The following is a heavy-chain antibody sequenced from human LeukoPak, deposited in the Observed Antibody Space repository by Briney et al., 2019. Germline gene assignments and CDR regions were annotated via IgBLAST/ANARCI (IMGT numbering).Heavy chain of an antibody. CDR2: INHSGST. J-gene: IGHJ4*02. Sequence: SETLSLTCAVSGGSFSGYSWSWIRQPPGKGLEWIGEINHSGSTNYNPSLKSRVTISLDTSKNQFSLKLSSVTAADTAVYYCARRSISGNSWDYFDYWGQGTLVTVSS. V-gene: IGHV4-34*01. D-gene: IGHD4-23*01. CDR1: GGSFSGYS. CDR3: ARRSISGNSWDYFDY.